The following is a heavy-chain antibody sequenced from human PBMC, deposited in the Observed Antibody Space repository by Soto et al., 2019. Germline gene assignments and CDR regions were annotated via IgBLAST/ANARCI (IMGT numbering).Heavy chain of an antibody. CDR3: ATGYCSGGSCYWRLGFDY. CDR2: FDSEDGET. J-gene: IGHJ4*02. CDR1: GYTLTELS. V-gene: IGHV1-24*01. Sequence: GASVQVSCKVSGYTLTELSMHWVRQAPGKGLECMGGFDSEDGETIYALKFQGRVTMTEDTSTDTAYVELSSLLSEDTAVYYCATGYCSGGSCYWRLGFDYWGQGTLVTVSS. D-gene: IGHD2-15*01.